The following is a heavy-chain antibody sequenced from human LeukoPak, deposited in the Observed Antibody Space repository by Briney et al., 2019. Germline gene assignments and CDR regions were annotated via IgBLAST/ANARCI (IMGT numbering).Heavy chain of an antibody. D-gene: IGHD3-22*01. V-gene: IGHV4-38-2*01. J-gene: IGHJ4*02. CDR2: IYHSGST. Sequence: SETLSLTCAVSGYSISSGYYWGWIRQPPGKGVVWIGSIYHSGSTYYNPSLKSRVTISVDTSKNQFSLKLSSVTAADTAVYYCARQGGAYYYDSSGYCDYWGQGTLVTVSS. CDR3: ARQGGAYYYDSSGYCDY. CDR1: GYSISSGYY.